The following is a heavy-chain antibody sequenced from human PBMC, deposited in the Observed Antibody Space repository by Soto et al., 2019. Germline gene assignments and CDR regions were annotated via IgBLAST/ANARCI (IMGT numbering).Heavy chain of an antibody. Sequence: QVQLQESGPGLVKPSETLSLTSTVSGGSISSYYWSWIRQLPGKGLEWVGYIDSSWRTNYTPSLKRRVTIQVDTPKDQFSQKLSTVTAADTAVYYCAVLLSAYSKGVFAYWGQGTLVNVSS. CDR3: AVLLSAYSKGVFAY. J-gene: IGHJ4*02. CDR2: IDSSWRT. D-gene: IGHD1-26*01. CDR1: GGSISSYY. V-gene: IGHV4-4*08.